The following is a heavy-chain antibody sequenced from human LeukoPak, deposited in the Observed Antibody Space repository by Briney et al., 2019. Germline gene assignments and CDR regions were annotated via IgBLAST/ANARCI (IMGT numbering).Heavy chain of an antibody. J-gene: IGHJ4*02. D-gene: IGHD3-22*01. CDR3: ARLAFKRVVITTYYFDY. CDR1: GGSISSSSYY. V-gene: IGHV4-39*01. CDR2: IYYSGST. Sequence: SETLSLTCTVSGGSISSSSYYWGWIRQPPGKGLEWIGSIYYSGSTYYNPSLKSRVTISVDTSKNQFSLKLSSVTAADTAVYYCARLAFKRVVITTYYFDYWGQGTLVTVSS.